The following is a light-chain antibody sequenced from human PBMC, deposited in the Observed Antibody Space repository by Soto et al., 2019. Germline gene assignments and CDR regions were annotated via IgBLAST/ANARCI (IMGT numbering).Light chain of an antibody. V-gene: IGKV3-20*01. CDR3: QQYGSSPWT. J-gene: IGKJ1*01. CDR2: GAS. Sequence: EIVLTQYTGTLSLSPGEGATLSCRAAQHISRNYVAWYQQRPGQAPRLLIYGASSRATGIPDRFSGSGSGTDFTLTISRLEPEDFAVYYCQQYGSSPWTFGQGTKVDI. CDR1: QHISRNY.